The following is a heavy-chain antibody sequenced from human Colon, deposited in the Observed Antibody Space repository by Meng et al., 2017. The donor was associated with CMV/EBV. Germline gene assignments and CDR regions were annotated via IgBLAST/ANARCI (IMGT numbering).Heavy chain of an antibody. CDR3: ARSEKSTRDYYYFYGMDG. Sequence: ASVKVSCKGSGYTFTDFYIHWVRQAPGQGLEWMGWINPNSGGTSSAQNFQGRVTMTRDTSISTAYMDPSRLRSVETAVNYCARSEKSTRDYYYFYGMDGWGQGTTVTVSS. CDR1: GYTFTDFY. CDR2: INPNSGGT. V-gene: IGHV1-2*02. D-gene: IGHD2/OR15-2a*01. J-gene: IGHJ6*02.